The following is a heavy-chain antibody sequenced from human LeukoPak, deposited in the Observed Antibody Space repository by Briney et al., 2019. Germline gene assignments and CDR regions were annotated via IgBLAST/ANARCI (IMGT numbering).Heavy chain of an antibody. CDR3: ARRGSSYDFWSGYQPYFDY. V-gene: IGHV4-39*01. D-gene: IGHD3-3*01. CDR2: IYYSGST. J-gene: IGHJ4*02. Sequence: SETLSLTCTVSGGSISSSSYYWGWIRQPPGKGLEWIGSIYYSGSTYCNPSLKSRVTISVDTSKNQFSLKLSSVTAADTAVYYCARRGSSYDFWSGYQPYFDYWGQGTLVTVSS. CDR1: GGSISSSSYY.